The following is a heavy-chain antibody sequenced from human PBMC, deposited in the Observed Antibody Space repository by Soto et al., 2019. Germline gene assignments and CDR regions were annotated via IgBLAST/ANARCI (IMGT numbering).Heavy chain of an antibody. CDR1: GSTFSSYG. V-gene: IGHV3-30*18. CDR3: AKGSDSSGYYYGLEDY. D-gene: IGHD3-22*01. J-gene: IGHJ4*02. CDR2: ISYDGSNK. Sequence: HLGGSVRLSCAASGSTFSSYGMHWVRQAPGKGLEWVAVISYDGSNKYYADSVKGRFTISRDNSKNTLYLQMNSLRAEDTAVYYCAKGSDSSGYYYGLEDYWGQGTLVTVSS.